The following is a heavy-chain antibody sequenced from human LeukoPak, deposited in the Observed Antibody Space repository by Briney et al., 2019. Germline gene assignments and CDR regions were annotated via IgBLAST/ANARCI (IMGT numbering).Heavy chain of an antibody. CDR2: IYYSGST. CDR3: ARVVSYYYDSSGYLNWFDP. CDR1: GGSISSYY. J-gene: IGHJ5*02. Sequence: SETLSLTCTVSGGSISSYYWSWIRQPPGKGLEWIGDIYYSGSTNYNPSLKSRVTISVDTSKNQFSLKLSSVTAADTAVYYCARVVSYYYDSSGYLNWFDPWGQGTLVTVSS. D-gene: IGHD3-22*01. V-gene: IGHV4-59*01.